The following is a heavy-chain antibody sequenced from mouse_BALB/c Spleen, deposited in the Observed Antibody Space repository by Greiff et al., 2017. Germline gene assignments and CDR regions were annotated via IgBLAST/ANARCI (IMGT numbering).Heavy chain of an antibody. CDR2: ISTYYGDA. CDR1: GYTFTDYA. D-gene: IGHD2-4*01. V-gene: IGHV1S137*01. CDR3: ARRDYIYAMDY. Sequence: VKLQESGAELVRPGVSVKISCKGSGYTFTDYAMHWVKQSHAKSLEWIGVISTYYGDASYNQKFKGKATMTVDKSSSTAYMELARLTSEDSAIYYCARRDYIYAMDYWGQGTSVTVSS. J-gene: IGHJ4*01.